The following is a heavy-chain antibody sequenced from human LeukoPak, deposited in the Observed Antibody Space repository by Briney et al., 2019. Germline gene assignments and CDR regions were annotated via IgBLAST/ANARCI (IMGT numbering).Heavy chain of an antibody. V-gene: IGHV1-2*02. CDR1: GYTLTGYY. CDR2: INPNSGGT. J-gene: IGHJ4*02. D-gene: IGHD1-26*01. CDR3: ARDGNFDY. Sequence: GASVKVSCKASGYTLTGYYMHWVRQAPGQGLEWMGWINPNSGGTNYAQKFQGRVTMSRDTSISTVYMEVSRLRSDDTAVYYCARDGNFDYWGQGTLVTVSS.